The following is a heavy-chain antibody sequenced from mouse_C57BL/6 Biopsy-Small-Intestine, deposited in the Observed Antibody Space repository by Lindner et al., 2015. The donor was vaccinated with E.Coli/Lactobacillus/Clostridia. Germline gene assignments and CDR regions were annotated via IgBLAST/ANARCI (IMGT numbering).Heavy chain of an antibody. J-gene: IGHJ2*01. V-gene: IGHV1S22*01. CDR1: GYIFTSYY. Sequence: SVKVSCKASGYIFTSYYIHWLRQAPGQGPQWMGIINPASGSTNYAQKFQGRVTMTRDTSTTTVYMDLSGLRSEDTAFYYCARTFGLDAADAYFDYWGQGTLLTVSS. CDR2: INPASGST. CDR3: ARTFGLDAADAYFDY. D-gene: IGHD6-5*01.